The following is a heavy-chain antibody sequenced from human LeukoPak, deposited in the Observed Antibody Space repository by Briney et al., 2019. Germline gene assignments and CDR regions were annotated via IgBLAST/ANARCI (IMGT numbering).Heavy chain of an antibody. CDR1: GGSISRGGYS. J-gene: IGHJ6*02. CDR2: IYHSGST. Sequence: SETLSLTCAVSGGSISRGGYSWSWIRQPPGKGLEWIGYIYHSGSTYYNPSLKSRVTISVDRSKNQFSLKLSSVTAADTAVYYCARGYGDEAPYYYYYGMDVWGQGTTVTVSS. CDR3: ARGYGDEAPYYYYYGMDV. V-gene: IGHV4-30-2*01. D-gene: IGHD4-17*01.